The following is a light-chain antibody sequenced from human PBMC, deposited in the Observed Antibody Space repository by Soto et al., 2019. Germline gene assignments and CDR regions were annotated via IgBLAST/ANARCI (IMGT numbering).Light chain of an antibody. Sequence: QSVLTQPPSASGSPGQSVTISCTGTSSDVGGYNYVSWYQQHPGKAPRLMIYEVNKRPSGVPYRFSGSKSGNTASLTVSGLQADDEAVYYCSSYAGNNLLVFGGGTK. CDR3: SSYAGNNLLV. V-gene: IGLV2-8*01. CDR2: EVN. CDR1: SSDVGGYNY. J-gene: IGLJ2*01.